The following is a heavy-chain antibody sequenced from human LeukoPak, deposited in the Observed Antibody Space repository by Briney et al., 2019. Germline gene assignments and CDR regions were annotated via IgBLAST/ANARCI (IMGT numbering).Heavy chain of an antibody. J-gene: IGHJ3*02. CDR2: ISSSSSYI. Sequence: PRGSLRLSCAASGFTFSSHSINWVRQAPGQGLEWVSSISSSSSYIYYADSVKGRFTISRDNAKNSLYLQMNSLRVEDTAVYYCARGPLDSFVIWGQGTMVTVSS. V-gene: IGHV3-21*01. CDR3: ARGPLDSFVI. CDR1: GFTFSSHS.